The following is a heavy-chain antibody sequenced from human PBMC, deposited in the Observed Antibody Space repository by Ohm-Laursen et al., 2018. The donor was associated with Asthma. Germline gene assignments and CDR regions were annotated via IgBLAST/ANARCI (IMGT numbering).Heavy chain of an antibody. CDR3: AKDGVAMARYGWFDP. D-gene: IGHD3-3*01. J-gene: IGHJ5*02. CDR2: ISGSGGTT. Sequence: SLRLSCSASGFTFSSYAMSWVRQAPAKGLEWVSGISGSGGTTYYADSVKGRFTISRDNSKNTLYLQMNSLRAEDTAVYYCAKDGVAMARYGWFDPWGQGTLVTVSS. CDR1: GFTFSSYA. V-gene: IGHV3-23*01.